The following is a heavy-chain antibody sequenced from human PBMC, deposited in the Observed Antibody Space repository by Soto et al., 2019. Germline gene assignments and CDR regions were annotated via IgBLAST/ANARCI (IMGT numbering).Heavy chain of an antibody. CDR3: ARGHYSSNYYYYYGMDV. D-gene: IGHD6-13*01. CDR2: IYSGGST. V-gene: IGHV3-66*01. CDR1: GFTVSSNY. Sequence: PGGSLRLSCAASGFTVSSNYMSWVRQAPGKGLEWVSVIYSGGSTYYADSVKGRFTISRDNSKNTLYLQMNSLRAGDTAVYYCARGHYSSNYYYYYGMDVWGQGTTVTVSS. J-gene: IGHJ6*02.